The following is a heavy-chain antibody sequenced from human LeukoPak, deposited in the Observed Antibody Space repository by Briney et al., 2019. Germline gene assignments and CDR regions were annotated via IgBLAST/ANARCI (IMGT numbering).Heavy chain of an antibody. J-gene: IGHJ5*02. D-gene: IGHD3-3*01. CDR2: IIPIFGTA. CDR1: GYTFTNYA. CDR3: ARDGGPIIRFLEWSSSNWFDP. Sequence: GASMKVSCKASGYTFTNYAISWVRQAPGQGLEWMGGIIPIFGTANYAQKFQGRVTITADESTSTAYMELSSLRSEDTAVYYCARDGGPIIRFLEWSSSNWFDPWGQGTLVTVSS. V-gene: IGHV1-69*13.